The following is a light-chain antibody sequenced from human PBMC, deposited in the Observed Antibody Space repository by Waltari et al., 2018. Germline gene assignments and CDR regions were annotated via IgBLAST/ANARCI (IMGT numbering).Light chain of an antibody. CDR3: YSYTSKSTLV. J-gene: IGLJ2*01. V-gene: IGLV2-14*03. CDR1: SSDIATYDY. Sequence: QSALTQPASVSGSPGQSVTLSCTGTSSDIATYDYVSWYQQHPGNAPKLLIYYVNKLPSGVSNRFSGSKSDNTASLIISGLQAEDEADYYCYSYTSKSTLVFGGGTKLTVL. CDR2: YVN.